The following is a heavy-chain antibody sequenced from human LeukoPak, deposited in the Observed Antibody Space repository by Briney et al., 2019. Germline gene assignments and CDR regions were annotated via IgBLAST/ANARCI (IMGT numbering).Heavy chain of an antibody. CDR1: GGSISSYS. D-gene: IGHD4-17*01. V-gene: IGHV4-4*07. J-gene: IGHJ6*02. CDR3: ARHFGDYGDYSGDNYYGMDV. Sequence: KPSQTLSLTCSVSGGSISSYSWNWTRQPAGKGLEWIGRFYTSGTTNYNPSLKSRVTMSIDTSKNQVSLKMRSVTAADTAVYYCARHFGDYGDYSGDNYYGMDVWGQGTTVTVSS. CDR2: FYTSGTT.